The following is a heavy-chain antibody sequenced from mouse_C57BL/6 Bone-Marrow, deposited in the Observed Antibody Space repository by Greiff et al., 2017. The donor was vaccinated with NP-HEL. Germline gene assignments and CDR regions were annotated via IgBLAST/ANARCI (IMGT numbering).Heavy chain of an antibody. CDR1: GYTFTDYY. Sequence: VQLRQSGPVLVKPGASVKMSCKASGYTFTDYYMNWVKQSHGKSLEWIGVINPYNGGTSYNQKFKGKATLTVDKSSSTAYMELNSLTSEDSAVYYCAREDYSNYLYWGQGTLVTVSA. J-gene: IGHJ3*01. D-gene: IGHD2-5*01. CDR2: INPYNGGT. V-gene: IGHV1-19*01. CDR3: AREDYSNYLY.